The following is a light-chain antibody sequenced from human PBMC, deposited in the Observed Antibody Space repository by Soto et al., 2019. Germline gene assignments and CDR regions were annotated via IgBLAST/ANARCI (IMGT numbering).Light chain of an antibody. CDR3: QQYNNWPYT. J-gene: IGKJ2*01. CDR1: QSVSGN. Sequence: EIVMTQSPATLSVSPEDRATLSCRASQSVSGNLAWYQQKRGQAPRLLIYGDSTRATGIPARFSGTGSGTDFTLTVTSLQSEDFPVYYCQQYNNWPYTFGQGIKVYIK. CDR2: GDS. V-gene: IGKV3-15*01.